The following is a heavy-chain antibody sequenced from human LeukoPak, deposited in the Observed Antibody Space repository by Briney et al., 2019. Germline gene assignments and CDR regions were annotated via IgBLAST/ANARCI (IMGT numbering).Heavy chain of an antibody. Sequence: ASVKVSCKASGYTFTSYDINWVRQATGQGLEWMGWMNPNSGNTGYAQKFQGRVTMTRNTSISTAYMELSSLRSEDTAVYYCARGLGGIAVAGRGSFNYFDYWGQGTLVTVSS. CDR1: GYTFTSYD. D-gene: IGHD6-19*01. CDR3: ARGLGGIAVAGRGSFNYFDY. V-gene: IGHV1-8*01. CDR2: MNPNSGNT. J-gene: IGHJ4*02.